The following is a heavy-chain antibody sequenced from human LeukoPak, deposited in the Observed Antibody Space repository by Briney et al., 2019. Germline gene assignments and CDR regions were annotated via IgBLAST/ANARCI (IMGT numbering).Heavy chain of an antibody. D-gene: IGHD1-26*01. J-gene: IGHJ5*02. Sequence: KPSETLSLTCTVSGGSISSSSYYWGWIRQPPGKGLEWIGSIYYSGSTYYNPSLKSRVTISVDTSKNQFSLKLSSVTAADTAVYYCARHFYMRVVGATKRGGFDPWGQGTLVTVSS. CDR1: GGSISSSSYY. CDR2: IYYSGST. V-gene: IGHV4-39*01. CDR3: ARHFYMRVVGATKRGGFDP.